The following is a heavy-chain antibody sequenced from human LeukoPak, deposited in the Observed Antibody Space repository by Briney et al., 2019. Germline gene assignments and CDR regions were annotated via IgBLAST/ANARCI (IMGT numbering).Heavy chain of an antibody. J-gene: IGHJ4*02. CDR3: ARDTGGGYSCYDC. V-gene: IGHV3-30*02. CDR2: IQNDGSNK. D-gene: IGHD5-18*01. Sequence: GGSLRLSCAASGFTFSSYGIHWVRQAPGKGLEWVAFIQNDGSNKYYVDSVKGRFTISRDNAKNSLYLQMNSLRAEDTAVYYCARDTGGGYSCYDCWGQGTLVTVSS. CDR1: GFTFSSYG.